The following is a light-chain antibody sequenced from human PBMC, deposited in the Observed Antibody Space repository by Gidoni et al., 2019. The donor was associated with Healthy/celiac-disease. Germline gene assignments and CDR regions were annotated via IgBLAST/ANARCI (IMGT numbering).Light chain of an antibody. CDR2: S. Sequence: EIVLTQSPGTLSLSPGDRATLSCRASQSVSSSYLACDQQKPASSRPTGIPDRFSGSGSGTDFTLTISRLEPEDFAVYYCQQYGSSPGTFGPGTKVDIK. CDR1: QSVSSSY. V-gene: IGKV3-20*01. J-gene: IGKJ3*01. CDR3: QQYGSSPGT.